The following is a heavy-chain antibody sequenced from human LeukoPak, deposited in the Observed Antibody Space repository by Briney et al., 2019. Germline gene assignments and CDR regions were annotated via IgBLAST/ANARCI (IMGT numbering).Heavy chain of an antibody. Sequence: GGSLRLSCAASGFTFNSYWMTWVRQAPGKGLEWVADIKQDGSDKYYAGSVKGRFTISRDNAKNSLYLQMNSLRAEDTAVYFCARYNSAWKTDDYWGQGTLVTVSS. J-gene: IGHJ4*02. CDR3: ARYNSAWKTDDY. D-gene: IGHD6-19*01. CDR1: GFTFNSYW. V-gene: IGHV3-7*03. CDR2: IKQDGSDK.